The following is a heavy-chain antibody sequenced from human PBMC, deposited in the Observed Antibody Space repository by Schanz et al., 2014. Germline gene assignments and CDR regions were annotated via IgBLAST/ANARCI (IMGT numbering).Heavy chain of an antibody. V-gene: IGHV3-30*04. J-gene: IGHJ3*02. D-gene: IGHD3-16*01. CDR2: VSFDGTTK. Sequence: QVQLVESGGGVVQPGRSLRLSCAASGFTFRAYAMHWVRQAPGKGLEWVALVSFDGTTKYYADSVKGRFTISRDNSKNTLFMQMNSLRPEDKALYYCARLRCSSPGCYAGSDAFDIWGQGTVITVSS. CDR3: ARLRCSSPGCYAGSDAFDI. CDR1: GFTFRAYA.